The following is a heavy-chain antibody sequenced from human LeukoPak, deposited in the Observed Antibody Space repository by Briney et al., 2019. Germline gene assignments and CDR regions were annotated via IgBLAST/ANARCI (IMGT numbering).Heavy chain of an antibody. V-gene: IGHV1-18*01. Sequence: ASVKLSRTASGYTFTSYGISWVRQAPGQGLEWMGWISAYNGNTNYAQKPQGRVTMTTDTSTSTAYMELRSLRSDATAVYYCARMEAWGYSYETGVNVFDYWGQGTLVTVSS. CDR1: GYTFTSYG. CDR2: ISAYNGNT. CDR3: ARMEAWGYSYETGVNVFDY. D-gene: IGHD5-18*01. J-gene: IGHJ4*02.